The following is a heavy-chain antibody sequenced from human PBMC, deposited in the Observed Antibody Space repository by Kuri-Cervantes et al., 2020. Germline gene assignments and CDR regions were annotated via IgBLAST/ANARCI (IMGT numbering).Heavy chain of an antibody. CDR2: IYSSGST. CDR3: ARVLRGYSYGKYYFDY. D-gene: IGHD5-18*01. CDR1: GGSISGNY. V-gene: IGHV4-59*12. Sequence: GSLNLSCTIPGGSISGNYWSWIRQPPGKGLEWIGHIYSSGSTSYNLSLKSRVTISIDTSKNQFSLKLSSVTAADTAVYYCARVLRGYSYGKYYFDYWGQGTLVTVSS. J-gene: IGHJ4*02.